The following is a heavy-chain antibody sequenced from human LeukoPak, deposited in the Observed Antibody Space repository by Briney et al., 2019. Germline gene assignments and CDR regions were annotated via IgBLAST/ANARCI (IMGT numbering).Heavy chain of an antibody. CDR2: IYYSGNT. D-gene: IGHD1-20*01. CDR3: ARREHNWNHFDY. Sequence: SETLSLTCTVSGGSISSYSWSWIRQPPGKGLEWVGYIYYSGNTNYNPSLKSRVTISIDTSKNQFSLKLSSVTAADTAVYYCARREHNWNHFDYWGQGTLVTVSS. CDR1: GGSISSYS. V-gene: IGHV4-59*08. J-gene: IGHJ4*02.